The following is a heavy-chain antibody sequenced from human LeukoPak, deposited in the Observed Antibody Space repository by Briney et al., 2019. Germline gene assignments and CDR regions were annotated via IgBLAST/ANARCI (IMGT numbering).Heavy chain of an antibody. J-gene: IGHJ6*02. Sequence: PGGSLRLSCAASGFTFSSYSMNWVRQAPGKGLEWVSSISSSSSYIYYADSVKGRFTISRDNAKNSLYLQMNSLRAEDTAVYYCARDSGELLYDYYYYGMDVWGQGTTVTVSS. CDR3: ARDSGELLYDYYYYGMDV. CDR2: ISSSSSYI. D-gene: IGHD1-26*01. CDR1: GFTFSSYS. V-gene: IGHV3-21*01.